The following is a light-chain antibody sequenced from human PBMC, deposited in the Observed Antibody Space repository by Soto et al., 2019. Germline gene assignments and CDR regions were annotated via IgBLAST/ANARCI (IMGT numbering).Light chain of an antibody. CDR1: QGIRSY. CDR2: LAS. Sequence: IQLTQSPSSLSASVGDRVTITCRASQGIRSYLAWYQQKPGKAPQLLIYLASTLQGGVPSRFSGSGSGTDFSLTISSLQPEDVATYYCQYLNSFPLTFGGGTKVEIK. J-gene: IGKJ4*01. CDR3: QYLNSFPLT. V-gene: IGKV1-9*01.